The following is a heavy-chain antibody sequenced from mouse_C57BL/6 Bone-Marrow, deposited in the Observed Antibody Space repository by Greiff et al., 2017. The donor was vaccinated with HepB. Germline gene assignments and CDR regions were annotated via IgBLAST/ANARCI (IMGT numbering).Heavy chain of an antibody. D-gene: IGHD1-1*01. CDR2: IDPSDSYT. V-gene: IGHV1-50*01. Sequence: QVQLQQPGAELVKPGASVKLSCKASGYTFTSYWMQWVKQRPGQGLEWIGVIDPSDSYTNYNQKFKGKATLTVDTSSSPAYMQLSSLTSEDSAVYYCATYYGSPWYFDVWGTGTTVTVSS. CDR1: GYTFTSYW. CDR3: ATYYGSPWYFDV. J-gene: IGHJ1*03.